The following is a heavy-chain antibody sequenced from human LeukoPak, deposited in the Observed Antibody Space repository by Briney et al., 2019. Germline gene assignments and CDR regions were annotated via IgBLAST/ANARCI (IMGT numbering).Heavy chain of an antibody. D-gene: IGHD5-24*01. J-gene: IGHJ4*02. CDR1: GFTFSSYA. V-gene: IGHV3-30-3*01. CDR3: AKPRWLQFSYFDY. Sequence: PGGSLRLSCAASGFTFSSYAMHWVRQAPGKGLEWVAVISYDGSNKYYADSVKGRFTISRDNSKNTLYLQMNSLRAEDTAVYYCAKPRWLQFSYFDYWGQGTLVTVSS. CDR2: ISYDGSNK.